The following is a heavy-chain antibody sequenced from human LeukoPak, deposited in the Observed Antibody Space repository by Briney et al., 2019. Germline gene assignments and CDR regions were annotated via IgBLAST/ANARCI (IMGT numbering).Heavy chain of an antibody. Sequence: GGSLRLSCAASGFTFSTYSMNWVRQAPGKGLEWVSYISSSSSTIYYADSVKGRFSISRDNAKNSLYLQMNSLRAEDTAVYYCARGKAIGTLDYWGQGTLVTVSS. V-gene: IGHV3-48*01. CDR1: GFTFSTYS. CDR2: ISSSSSTI. CDR3: ARGKAIGTLDY. J-gene: IGHJ4*02.